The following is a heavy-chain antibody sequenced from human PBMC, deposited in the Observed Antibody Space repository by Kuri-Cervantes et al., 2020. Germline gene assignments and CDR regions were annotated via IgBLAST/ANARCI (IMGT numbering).Heavy chain of an antibody. CDR3: ARANLWFGELDAFDI. CDR1: GFTFSSYA. V-gene: IGHV3-33*08. CDR2: IWYDGSNK. D-gene: IGHD3-10*01. Sequence: LSLTCAVSGFTFSSYAMHWVRQAPGKGLEWVAVIWYDGSNKYYADSVKGRFTISRDNSKNTLYLQMNSLRAEDTAVYYCARANLWFGELDAFDIWGQGTMVTVSS. J-gene: IGHJ3*02.